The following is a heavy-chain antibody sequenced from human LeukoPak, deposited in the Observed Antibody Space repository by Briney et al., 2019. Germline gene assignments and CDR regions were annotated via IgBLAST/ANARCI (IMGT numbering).Heavy chain of an antibody. CDR2: ISWNSGSI. CDR3: ARVLRYCSGGNCYSGGLGYMDV. CDR1: GFTFDDYA. D-gene: IGHD2-15*01. Sequence: GGSLRLSCAASGFTFDDYAMHWVRQAPGKGLEWVSGISWNSGSIVYADSVKGRFTISRDNAKNSLYMQMNSLRAEDTALYYCARVLRYCSGGNCYSGGLGYMDVWGKGTTVTISS. V-gene: IGHV3-9*01. J-gene: IGHJ6*03.